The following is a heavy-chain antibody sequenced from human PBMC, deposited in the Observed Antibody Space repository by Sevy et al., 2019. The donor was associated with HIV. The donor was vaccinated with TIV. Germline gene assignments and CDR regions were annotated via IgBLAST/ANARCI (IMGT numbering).Heavy chain of an antibody. J-gene: IGHJ4*01. CDR3: TRDYGSGYTFY. D-gene: IGHD6-19*01. CDR1: GFTFSSAG. Sequence: GGSLRLSCAASGFTFSSAGMHWVRQAPGKGLEWVAIIWYDGSKKYYADSVKGRFTISRDNSKNTGSLQMDGLRVEDTALYYCTRDYGSGYTFYWGHGTLVTVSS. V-gene: IGHV3-33*01. CDR2: IWYDGSKK.